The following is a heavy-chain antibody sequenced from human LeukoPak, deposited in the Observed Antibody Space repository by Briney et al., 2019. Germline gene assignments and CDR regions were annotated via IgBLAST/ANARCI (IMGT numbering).Heavy chain of an antibody. CDR3: ARDYYASGSYPFDY. J-gene: IGHJ4*02. CDR1: GFTFSSYG. V-gene: IGHV3-33*01. D-gene: IGHD3-10*01. Sequence: GGSLRLSCAASGFTFSSYGMHWVRQAPGKGLEWVAVIWYDGSNKYYAGSVKGRFTISRDNSKNTLYLQMNSLRDEDTAVYYCARDYYASGSYPFDYWGQGTLVTVSS. CDR2: IWYDGSNK.